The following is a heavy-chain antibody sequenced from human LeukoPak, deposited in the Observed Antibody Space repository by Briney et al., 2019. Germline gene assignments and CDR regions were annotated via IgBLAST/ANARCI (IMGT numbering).Heavy chain of an antibody. CDR3: ARHITYSSSPLYYYYYYMDV. CDR1: GYSFTSYW. D-gene: IGHD6-6*01. Sequence: GESLKISCKGSGYSFTSYWIGWVRQMPGKGLEWMGIIYPGDSDTRYSPSFQGQVTISADKSISTAYLQWSSLKASDTAMYYCARHITYSSSPLYYYYYYMDVWGKGTTVTVSS. CDR2: IYPGDSDT. J-gene: IGHJ6*03. V-gene: IGHV5-51*01.